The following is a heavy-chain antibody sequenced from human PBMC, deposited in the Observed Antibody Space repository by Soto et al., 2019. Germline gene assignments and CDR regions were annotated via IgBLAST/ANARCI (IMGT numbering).Heavy chain of an antibody. D-gene: IGHD3-3*01. CDR3: ARDPHDFWTSYWFDP. CDR2: ISAYDGKT. Sequence: QVQLVQSGAEVKKPGASVKVSCKASGYAFNTYGINWVRQAPGQGLELMGWISAYDGKTTYAEKVQDRVTMTTDTSTSTAYMELRSLTSEDTAVYYCARDPHDFWTSYWFDPWGQGTLVTVSS. V-gene: IGHV1-18*01. J-gene: IGHJ5*02. CDR1: GYAFNTYG.